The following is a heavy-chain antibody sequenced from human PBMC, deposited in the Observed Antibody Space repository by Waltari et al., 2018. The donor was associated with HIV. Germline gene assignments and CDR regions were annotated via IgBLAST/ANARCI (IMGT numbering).Heavy chain of an antibody. CDR1: GFIFRIFD. D-gene: IGHD3-22*01. J-gene: IGHJ4*02. CDR2: IGYDGTKK. CDR3: ARDSHYYDSTPFDY. V-gene: IGHV3-33*01. Sequence: QVQLVESGGGVVQSGRSLRLSCAAYGFIFRIFDINWVRQAPGKGLGWVAVIGYDGTKKDFADSVKVRLTISRDNSKITLYLQMNRLRAEDTAVYYCARDSHYYDSTPFDYWVQGTLVTFSS.